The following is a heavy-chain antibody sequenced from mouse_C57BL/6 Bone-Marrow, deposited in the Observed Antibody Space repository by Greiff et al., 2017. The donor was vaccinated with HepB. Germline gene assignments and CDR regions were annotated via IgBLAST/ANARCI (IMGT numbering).Heavy chain of an antibody. CDR3: VREALYYGIDY. V-gene: IGHV10-3*01. CDR2: ISSKSSNYAT. D-gene: IGHD2-1*01. Sequence: EVQGVESGGGLVQPKGSLKLSCAASGFTFNTYAMHWVRQAPGKGLEWVARISSKSSNYATYYAATVKDRFTISREDSQSMLYLQMNNLKTEDTARYDCVREALYYGIDYWGQGTTLTVSS. CDR1: GFTFNTYA. J-gene: IGHJ2*01.